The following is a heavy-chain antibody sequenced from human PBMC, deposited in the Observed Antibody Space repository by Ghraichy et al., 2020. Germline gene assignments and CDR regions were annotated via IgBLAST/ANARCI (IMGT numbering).Heavy chain of an antibody. Sequence: GGSLRLSCTASGFTFQNYWMSWVRQVPGKGLEWVANINQDGSERYYGDSVEGRFTISRVNAKMSLYLQINSLRAEDTAVYYCARVFNGLDDADYWGQGTLVTVSS. V-gene: IGHV3-7*03. CDR3: ARVFNGLDDADY. CDR1: GFTFQNYW. J-gene: IGHJ4*02. CDR2: INQDGSER. D-gene: IGHD2-8*01.